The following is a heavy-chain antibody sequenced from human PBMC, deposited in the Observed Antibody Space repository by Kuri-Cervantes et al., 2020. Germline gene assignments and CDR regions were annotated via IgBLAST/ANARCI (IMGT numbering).Heavy chain of an antibody. D-gene: IGHD3-10*01. CDR3: ARGFAGGSAPAFYLDV. V-gene: IGHV4-34*01. CDR2: SNHSGNT. Sequence: SCAASGFTFGHYYLGWIRQSPGKGLEWIGESNHSGNTNYNPSLKSRVTISGDRSKNEFSLKLTSVTAADTGVYYCARGFAGGSAPAFYLDVWGKGTTVTVSS. CDR1: GFTFGHYY. J-gene: IGHJ6*03.